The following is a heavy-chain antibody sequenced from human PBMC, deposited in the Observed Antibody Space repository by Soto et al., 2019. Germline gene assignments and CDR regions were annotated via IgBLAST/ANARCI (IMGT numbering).Heavy chain of an antibody. CDR1: GCSISSDGYY. Sequence: PXETLSLTCTVSGCSISSDGYYWSWIRQHPGKGLEWIGYIYYSGSTYYNPSLKGRVTISVDTSKNQFSLKLSSVTAADTAVYYCARGYSYFDYSGQGTLVTVSS. D-gene: IGHD2-2*02. V-gene: IGHV4-31*03. J-gene: IGHJ4*02. CDR3: ARGYSYFDY. CDR2: IYYSGST.